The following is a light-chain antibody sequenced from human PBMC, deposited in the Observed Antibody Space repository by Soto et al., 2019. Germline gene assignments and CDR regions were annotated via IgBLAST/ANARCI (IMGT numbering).Light chain of an antibody. Sequence: DIVLTQSPGTLSLSPGERATLSCRASQSVSSSYVAWYQQKPGQAPRLLIHGASSRATGVPDRFSGSGPGTDFTLTISRLEPEDFAVYYCQQFRTFGPGTKVDIK. CDR2: GAS. CDR1: QSVSSSY. J-gene: IGKJ3*01. CDR3: QQFRT. V-gene: IGKV3-20*01.